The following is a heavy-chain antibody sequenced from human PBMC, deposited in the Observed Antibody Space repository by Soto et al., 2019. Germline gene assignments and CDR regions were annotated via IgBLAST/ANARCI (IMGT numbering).Heavy chain of an antibody. D-gene: IGHD4-4*01. Sequence: PGGSLRISCAASGFNSSSYAMSWVRQAPGKRLEWVSGISGTGISPSYTDSVKCGLTISRENSKRTVFRQMNRLRDEDTAVYYCVKPPVITASYSYFEMTVGGQGTTVTVSS. CDR1: GFNSSSYA. J-gene: IGHJ6*02. CDR3: VKPPVITASYSYFEMTV. V-gene: IGHV3-23*01. CDR2: ISGTGISP.